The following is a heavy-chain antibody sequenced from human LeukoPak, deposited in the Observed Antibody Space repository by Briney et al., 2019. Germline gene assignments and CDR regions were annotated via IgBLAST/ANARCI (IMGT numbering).Heavy chain of an antibody. Sequence: ASVKVSCMASGYTFTSYDINWVRQATGQGLEWMGWMNPNSGNTGYAQKFQGRVTITRNTSISTAYMELSSRRSEDTAVYYCARAEPYYDFWSGYYYYYYYYMDVWGKGTTVTVSS. CDR2: MNPNSGNT. CDR3: ARAEPYYDFWSGYYYYYYYYMDV. D-gene: IGHD3-3*01. CDR1: GYTFTSYD. J-gene: IGHJ6*03. V-gene: IGHV1-8*03.